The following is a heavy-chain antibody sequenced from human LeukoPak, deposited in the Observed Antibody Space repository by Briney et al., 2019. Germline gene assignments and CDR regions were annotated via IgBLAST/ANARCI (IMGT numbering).Heavy chain of an antibody. D-gene: IGHD2-15*01. CDR2: IKQDGRTK. Sequence: GGSLRLSCAASGFTLSTYWMTWVRQAPGKGLEWMANIKQDGRTKSYVDSVKGRFTISRDNAKNSLYLQMNSLRAGDTAVYYCARMEEVVAANHFDYWGQGTLVTVSS. J-gene: IGHJ4*02. V-gene: IGHV3-7*05. CDR1: GFTLSTYW. CDR3: ARMEEVVAANHFDY.